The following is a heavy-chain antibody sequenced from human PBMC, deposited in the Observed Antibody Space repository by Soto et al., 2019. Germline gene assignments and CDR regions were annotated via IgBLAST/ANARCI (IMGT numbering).Heavy chain of an antibody. J-gene: IGHJ4*02. V-gene: IGHV4-39*01. CDR1: GGSITGSSYY. CDR3: VRHAQWIIRAY. Sequence: SETLSLTCTVSGGSITGSSYYWGWIRQPPGKGLEWIGSIYYSGSTYYNPSLKSRVTISVDTSKNQFSLKLSSVTAADTAVYYCVRHAQWIIRAYWGQGSLVTVSS. D-gene: IGHD5-12*01. CDR2: IYYSGST.